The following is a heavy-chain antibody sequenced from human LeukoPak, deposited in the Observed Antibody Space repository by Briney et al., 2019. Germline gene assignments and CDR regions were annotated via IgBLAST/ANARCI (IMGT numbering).Heavy chain of an antibody. CDR2: IYHSGST. V-gene: IGHV4-30-2*01. D-gene: IGHD5-12*01. CDR3: ASTTWIKAFDY. Sequence: SQTLSLTCAVSGGSISSGGYSWSWIRQPPGKGLEWIGYIYHSGSTYYNPSLKSRVTISVDRSKNQFSLKLSSVTAADTAVYYCASTTWIKAFDYWGQGTLVTVSS. J-gene: IGHJ4*02. CDR1: GGSISSGGYS.